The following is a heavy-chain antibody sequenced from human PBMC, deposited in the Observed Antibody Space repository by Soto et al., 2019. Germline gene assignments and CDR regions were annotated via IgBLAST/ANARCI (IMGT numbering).Heavy chain of an antibody. Sequence: SGPALVNPTQTLTLTCTFSGFSLSTSGVGVGWIRQPPGKALEWLALIYWNDDKRYSPSLKSRLTITKDTSKNQVVLTMTNMDPVETATYYCEHTGSREYFLKLGPGTLVTASS. V-gene: IGHV2-5*01. CDR2: IYWNDDK. J-gene: IGHJ1*01. CDR1: GFSLSTSGVG. CDR3: EHTGSREYFLK. D-gene: IGHD7-27*01.